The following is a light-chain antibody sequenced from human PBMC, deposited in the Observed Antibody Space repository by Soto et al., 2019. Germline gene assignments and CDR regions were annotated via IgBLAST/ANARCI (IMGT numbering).Light chain of an antibody. J-gene: IGLJ2*01. V-gene: IGLV2-8*01. CDR1: SSDIGGYNY. Sequence: QSALTQPPSASGSPGQSVTISCTGTSSDIGGYNYVSWYQQPPGKAPKLMIYEVIKRPSGVPDRFSGSKSGNTASLTVSGLQAEDEADYYCTSFAGNFNVVFGGGTKLTVL. CDR2: EVI. CDR3: TSFAGNFNVV.